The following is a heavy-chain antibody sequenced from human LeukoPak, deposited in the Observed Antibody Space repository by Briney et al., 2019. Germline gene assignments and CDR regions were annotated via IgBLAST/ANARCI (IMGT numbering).Heavy chain of an antibody. Sequence: TSETLSLTCTVSGGSMSDYYWTWIRQPPGKGLEWIGYIYYSGSTNYNPSLESRVTISINTSKNQFSLKLNSVTAADTAVYYCARPNSHYLGNAAFDIWGQGTTVTVSS. CDR1: GGSMSDYY. CDR3: ARPNSHYLGNAAFDI. CDR2: IYYSGST. D-gene: IGHD4-11*01. J-gene: IGHJ3*02. V-gene: IGHV4-59*01.